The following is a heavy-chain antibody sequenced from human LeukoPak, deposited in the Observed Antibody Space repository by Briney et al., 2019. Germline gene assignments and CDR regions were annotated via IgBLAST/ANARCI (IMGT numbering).Heavy chain of an antibody. D-gene: IGHD1-1*01. Sequence: SETLSLTCTVSGGSISSSSYYWGWIRQPPGKGLEWIGSIYYSGSTYYNPSLKSRVTISVDTSKNQFSLKLSSVTAADTAVYYCARLWRAAIDYGGQGTLVTVSS. CDR2: IYYSGST. V-gene: IGHV4-39*01. CDR1: GGSISSSSYY. J-gene: IGHJ4*02. CDR3: ARLWRAAIDY.